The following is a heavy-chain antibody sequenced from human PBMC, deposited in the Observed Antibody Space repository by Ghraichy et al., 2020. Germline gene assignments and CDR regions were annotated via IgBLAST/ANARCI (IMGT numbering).Heavy chain of an antibody. D-gene: IGHD6-13*01. CDR2: INHSGST. Sequence: SETLSLTCAVYGGSFSGYYWSWIRQPPGKGLEWIGEINHSGSTNYNPSLKSRVTISVDTSKNQFSLKLSSVTAADTAVYYCARGIVGYSSSWYVRYYFDYWGQGTLVTVSS. CDR3: ARGIVGYSSSWYVRYYFDY. V-gene: IGHV4-34*01. J-gene: IGHJ4*02. CDR1: GGSFSGYY.